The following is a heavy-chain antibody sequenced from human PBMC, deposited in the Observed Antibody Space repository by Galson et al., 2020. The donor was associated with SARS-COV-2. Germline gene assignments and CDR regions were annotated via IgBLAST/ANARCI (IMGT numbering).Heavy chain of an antibody. CDR3: ARTYYYDSSGYYRLDAFDI. Sequence: SWIRQAPGKGLEWVSYISSSGSTIYYADSVKGRFTISRDNAKNSLYLQMNSLRAEDTAVYYCARTYYYDSSGYYRLDAFDIWGQGTMVTVSS. V-gene: IGHV3-11*01. D-gene: IGHD3-22*01. CDR2: ISSSGSTI. J-gene: IGHJ3*02.